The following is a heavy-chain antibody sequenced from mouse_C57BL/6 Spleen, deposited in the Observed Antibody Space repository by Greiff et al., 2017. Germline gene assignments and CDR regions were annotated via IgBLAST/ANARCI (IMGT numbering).Heavy chain of an antibody. D-gene: IGHD1-1*01. J-gene: IGHJ4*01. CDR1: GYTFTSYW. CDR2: IDPSDSET. Sequence: VQLQQPGAELVRPGSSVKLSCKASGYTFTSYWMHWVKQRPIQGLEWIGNIDPSDSETHYNQKFKDKATLTVDKSSSTAYMQLSSLTSADSAVYYCARGYYGSSGGYYAMDYWGQGTSVTVSS. CDR3: ARGYYGSSGGYYAMDY. V-gene: IGHV1-52*01.